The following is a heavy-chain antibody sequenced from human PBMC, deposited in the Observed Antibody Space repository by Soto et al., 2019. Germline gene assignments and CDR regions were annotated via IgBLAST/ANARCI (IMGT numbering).Heavy chain of an antibody. Sequence: QVQLVQSGAEVKKPGASVKVSCKASGYTFTSYGIAWVRQAPGQGLEWMGWINTYDGNTNYAQEFQGRVTMTTDTSTSTAYMELRSLRSDDTDVYYCARVRLTMIVVPFGVLWGQGTLVTVSS. V-gene: IGHV1-18*04. J-gene: IGHJ4*02. CDR2: INTYDGNT. CDR1: GYTFTSYG. D-gene: IGHD3-22*01. CDR3: ARVRLTMIVVPFGVL.